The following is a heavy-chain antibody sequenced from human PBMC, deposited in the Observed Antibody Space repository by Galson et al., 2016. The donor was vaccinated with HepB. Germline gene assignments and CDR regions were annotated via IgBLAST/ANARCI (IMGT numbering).Heavy chain of an antibody. CDR3: ATVTFDADTFHLK. V-gene: IGHV1-2*02. J-gene: IGHJ4*02. CDR2: INANTGVT. Sequence: SVKVSCKASGDTLTNHYLHWVRQTPGQGLEWMGWINANTGVTNYAHNFQDRVAMTRDSSVLTTVYLEVRRLRSGDTAVYFCATVTFDADTFHLKWGQGTLVTVSS. CDR1: GDTLTNHY. D-gene: IGHD3-3*02.